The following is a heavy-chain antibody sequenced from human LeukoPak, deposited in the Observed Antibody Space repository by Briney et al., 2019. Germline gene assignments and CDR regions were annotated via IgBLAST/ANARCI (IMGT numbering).Heavy chain of an antibody. D-gene: IGHD1-26*01. CDR1: GYTLTELS. Sequence: ASVKVSCKVSGYTLTELSMHWVRQAPGKGLEWMGGFDPGDGETIYAQKFQGRVTMTEDTSTDTAYMELSSLRSEDTAVYYCATGGAYTIVGANDFDYWGQGTLVTVSS. CDR2: FDPGDGET. V-gene: IGHV1-24*01. J-gene: IGHJ4*02. CDR3: ATGGAYTIVGANDFDY.